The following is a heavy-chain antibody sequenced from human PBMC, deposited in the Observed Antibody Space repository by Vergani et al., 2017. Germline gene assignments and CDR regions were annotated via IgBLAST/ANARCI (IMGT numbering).Heavy chain of an antibody. CDR1: GFTFSSYS. Sequence: EVQLVESGGGLVQPGGSLRLSCAASGFTFSSYSMNWVRQAPGKGLEWVSYISSSSSTIYYADSVKGRFTISRDNSKNTLYLQMNSLRAEDTAVYYCAKDKSVAARPVYYFDYWGQGTLVTVSS. V-gene: IGHV3-48*01. D-gene: IGHD6-6*01. CDR3: AKDKSVAARPVYYFDY. CDR2: ISSSSSTI. J-gene: IGHJ4*02.